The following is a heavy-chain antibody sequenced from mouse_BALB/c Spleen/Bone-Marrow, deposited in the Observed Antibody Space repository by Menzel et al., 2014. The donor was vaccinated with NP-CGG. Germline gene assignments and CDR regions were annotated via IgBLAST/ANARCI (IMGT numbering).Heavy chain of an antibody. V-gene: IGHV1-80*01. CDR3: ARGGNSVDY. CDR2: IYPGDGDT. J-gene: IGHJ2*01. CDR1: GYAFSGYW. Sequence: VQLQESGAELVRPGSSVKISCKASGYAFSGYWMNWVKQRPGQGPEWIGQIYPGDGDTDYNGKFKGKATLTADKSSSPALIPLRRLTTGDSAVYFCARGGNSVDYWGQGTPLTGSS.